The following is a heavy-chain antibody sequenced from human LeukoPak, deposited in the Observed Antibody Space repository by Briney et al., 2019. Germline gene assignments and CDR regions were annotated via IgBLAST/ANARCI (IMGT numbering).Heavy chain of an antibody. J-gene: IGHJ4*02. CDR1: GYTFTSYY. CDR2: INPSGGST. CDR3: ARPPVGGQLYFDY. V-gene: IGHV1-46*01. D-gene: IGHD1-26*01. Sequence: ASVKVPCKASGYTFTSYYMHWVRQAPGQGLEWMGIINPSGGSTSYAQKFQGRVTMTRDMSTSTVYMELSSLRSEDTAVYYCARPPVGGQLYFDYWGQGTLVTVSS.